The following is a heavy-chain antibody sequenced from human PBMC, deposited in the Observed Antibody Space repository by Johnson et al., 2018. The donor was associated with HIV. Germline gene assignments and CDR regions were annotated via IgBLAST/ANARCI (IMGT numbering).Heavy chain of an antibody. CDR2: INWNGGST. CDR1: GFTFDEYG. CDR3: ARDRGSMIVVGSAFDI. J-gene: IGHJ3*02. V-gene: IGHV3-20*04. Sequence: VQLVESGGGVVRPGGSLRLSCEVSGFTFDEYGMSWVRQAPGKGLEWVSGINWNGGSTGDAEAGRGRCTIYRDNSKKTVYLQMNSLRAEDTAVYYCARDRGSMIVVGSAFDIWGQGTMVTVSS. D-gene: IGHD3-22*01.